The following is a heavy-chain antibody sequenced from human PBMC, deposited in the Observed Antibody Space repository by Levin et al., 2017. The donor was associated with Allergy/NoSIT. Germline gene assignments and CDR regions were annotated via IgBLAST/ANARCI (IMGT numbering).Heavy chain of an antibody. CDR1: GFTFRTYD. D-gene: IGHD6-13*01. V-gene: IGHV3-13*01. J-gene: IGHJ6*02. Sequence: GESLKISCAASGFTFRTYDMHWVRQATGKGLEWVSTIGTVGDTYYPGSVKGRFTISRENAKNSLYLQMNSLRAGDTAVYYCARGTGSGSSWSGSYYGMDVWGQGTTVIVSS. CDR2: IGTVGDT. CDR3: ARGTGSGSSWSGSYYGMDV.